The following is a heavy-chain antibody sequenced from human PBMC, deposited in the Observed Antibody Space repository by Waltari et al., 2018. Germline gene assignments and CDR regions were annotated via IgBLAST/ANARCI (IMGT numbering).Heavy chain of an antibody. D-gene: IGHD2-15*01. CDR2: IYHNGNT. CDR3: ARQDCFGGSCYFRFYYMDV. V-gene: IGHV4-38-2*01. Sequence: QVQLQESGPGLMKPSETLSLTCAVSGYSISSGYYWGWIRQPPGKGLEWIGSIYHNGNTYYNPSLKGPVTISVDTSKNQLSLKVTSVTAADTAIYYCARQDCFGGSCYFRFYYMDVWGRGTTVTVSS. CDR1: GYSISSGYY. J-gene: IGHJ6*03.